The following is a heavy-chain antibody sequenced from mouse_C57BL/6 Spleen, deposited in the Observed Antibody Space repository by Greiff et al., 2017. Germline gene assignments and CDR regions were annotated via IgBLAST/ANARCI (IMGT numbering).Heavy chain of an antibody. V-gene: IGHV1-80*01. CDR2: IYPGDGDT. J-gene: IGHJ2*01. Sequence: QVQLQQSGAELVKPGASVKISCKASGYAFSSYWMNWVKQRPGKGLEWIGQIYPGDGDTNYNGKFKGKATLTADKSSSTAYMQLSSLTSEDSAVYFCARHYGRGPYFDDWGQGTTLTVSS. CDR3: ARHYGRGPYFDD. CDR1: GYAFSSYW. D-gene: IGHD1-1*01.